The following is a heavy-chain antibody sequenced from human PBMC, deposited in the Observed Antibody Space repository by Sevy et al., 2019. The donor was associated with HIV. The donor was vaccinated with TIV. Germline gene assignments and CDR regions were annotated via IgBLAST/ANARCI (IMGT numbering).Heavy chain of an antibody. D-gene: IGHD4-4*01. CDR1: GFILSSFG. V-gene: IGHV3-33*01. J-gene: IGHJ4*02. CDR3: ARDKDYSNYLPDY. Sequence: GGSLRLSCAASGFILSSFGMHWVRQAPGKGLEWVAVIWYDGSNKYYADSVKGRFTISRDNSKSTLFLQINSLRAEDTAVYFCARDKDYSNYLPDYWGQGTLVTVSS. CDR2: IWYDGSNK.